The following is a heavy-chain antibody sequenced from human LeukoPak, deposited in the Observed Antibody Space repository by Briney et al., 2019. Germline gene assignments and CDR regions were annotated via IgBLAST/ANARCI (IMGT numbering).Heavy chain of an antibody. J-gene: IGHJ4*02. D-gene: IGHD3-22*01. V-gene: IGHV2-5*01. Sequence: TLSLTCSVSGGSVSSYYWSWIRQPPGKALEWLALIYWNDDKRYRPSLKSRLTITKDTSKNQVVLTMTSMDPVDTATYYCAHRRGYYDSSGPYFDYWGQGTLVTVSS. CDR2: IYWNDDK. CDR1: GGSVSSYY. CDR3: AHRRGYYDSSGPYFDY.